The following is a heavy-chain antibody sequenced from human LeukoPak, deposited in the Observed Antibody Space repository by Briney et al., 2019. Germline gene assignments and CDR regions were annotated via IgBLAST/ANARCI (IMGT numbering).Heavy chain of an antibody. Sequence: PGGSLRLSCTASGFSVSTNYMTWVRQAPGKGLEWVSIIYSADNTYYADSLKGRFTISRDKAKKLLYLQMNSLRAEDTAVYYCARERGSGYYYFDYWGQGTLVTVSS. CDR3: ARERGSGYYYFDY. CDR2: IYSADNT. D-gene: IGHD5-12*01. V-gene: IGHV3-53*01. J-gene: IGHJ4*02. CDR1: GFSVSTNY.